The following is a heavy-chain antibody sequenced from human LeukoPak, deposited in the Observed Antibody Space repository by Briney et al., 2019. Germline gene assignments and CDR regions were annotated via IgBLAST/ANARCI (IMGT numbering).Heavy chain of an antibody. CDR1: GFSLSTSGMC. Sequence: SGPALVKPTPPLTLTFTFSGFSLSTSGMCVSWIRQPPGKALEWLARIDWDDDKYYSTSLKTRLTISKDTSKNQVVLTMTNMDPVDTATYYCARTSVDSSGYTTYYFDYWGQGTLVTVSS. V-gene: IGHV2-70*11. D-gene: IGHD3-22*01. CDR3: ARTSVDSSGYTTYYFDY. J-gene: IGHJ4*02. CDR2: IDWDDDK.